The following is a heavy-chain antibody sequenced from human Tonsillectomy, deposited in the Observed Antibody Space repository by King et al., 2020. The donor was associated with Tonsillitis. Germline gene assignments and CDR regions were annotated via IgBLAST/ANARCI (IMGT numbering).Heavy chain of an antibody. Sequence: VQLVESGGGLVQPGGSLRLSCAASGFTFSSYAMSWVRQAPGKGLEWVSGISGSGASTYHADSVKGRFTISRDNSKNTLYLKMNSLRAEDTAVYYCAKVDTAAADNYFYYWGPGTLVTVSS. J-gene: IGHJ4*02. CDR3: AKVDTAAADNYFYY. CDR2: ISGSGAST. V-gene: IGHV3-23*04. D-gene: IGHD6-13*01. CDR1: GFTFSSYA.